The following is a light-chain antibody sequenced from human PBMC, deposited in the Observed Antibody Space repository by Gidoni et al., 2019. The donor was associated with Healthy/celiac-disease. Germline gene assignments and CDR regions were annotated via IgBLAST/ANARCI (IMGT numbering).Light chain of an antibody. V-gene: IGKV1-5*01. CDR3: QQYNSYSWT. Sequence: DIQMTPSPSTLSASVGDRVTITCRASQSISSWLAWYQQKPGKAPNLLIYDASNLEGGVPSRFSGSGSGTEFTLTISSLQPDDFATYYCQQYNSYSWTFGQXTKVEIK. CDR2: DAS. J-gene: IGKJ1*01. CDR1: QSISSW.